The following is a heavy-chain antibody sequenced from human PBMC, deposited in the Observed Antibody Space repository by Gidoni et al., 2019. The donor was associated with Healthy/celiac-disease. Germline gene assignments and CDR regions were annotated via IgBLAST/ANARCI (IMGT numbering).Heavy chain of an antibody. Sequence: QVQLQESGPGLVKPSQTLSLTCTVSGGSISSGSYYWSWIRQPAGKGLEWIGRLYTSGSTNYNPSLKSRVTISVDTSKNQFSLKLSSVTAADTAVYYCARDVVGATTGLDYWGQGTLVTVSS. J-gene: IGHJ4*02. CDR2: LYTSGST. V-gene: IGHV4-61*02. CDR1: GGSISSGSYY. D-gene: IGHD1-26*01. CDR3: ARDVVGATTGLDY.